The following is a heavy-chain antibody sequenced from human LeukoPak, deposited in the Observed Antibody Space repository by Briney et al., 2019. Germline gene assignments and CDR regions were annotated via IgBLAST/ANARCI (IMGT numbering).Heavy chain of an antibody. CDR1: GGSISSGSYY. J-gene: IGHJ2*01. V-gene: IGHV4-61*02. D-gene: IGHD3-10*01. Sequence: SETLSPTCTVSGGSISSGSYYWSWIRQPAGKGLEWIGRIYTSGSTYYNPSLKSRVTISVDTSKNQFSLKLSSVTAADTAVYYCARDRITMVRGVIHYWYFDLWGRGTLVTVSS. CDR3: ARDRITMVRGVIHYWYFDL. CDR2: IYTSGST.